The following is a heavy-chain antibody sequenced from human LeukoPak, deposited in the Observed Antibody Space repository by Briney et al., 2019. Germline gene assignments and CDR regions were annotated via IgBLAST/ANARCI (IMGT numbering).Heavy chain of an antibody. Sequence: GGSLRLSCAASGFTFSSYAMHWVRQAPCKGLEWVAVIPYDGSNKYYADSVKGRFTISRDNSKNTLYLQMNSPRAEDTAVYYCARDTPMATSYYFDYWGQGTLVTVSS. CDR2: IPYDGSNK. CDR3: ARDTPMATSYYFDY. J-gene: IGHJ4*02. V-gene: IGHV3-30-3*01. D-gene: IGHD5-24*01. CDR1: GFTFSSYA.